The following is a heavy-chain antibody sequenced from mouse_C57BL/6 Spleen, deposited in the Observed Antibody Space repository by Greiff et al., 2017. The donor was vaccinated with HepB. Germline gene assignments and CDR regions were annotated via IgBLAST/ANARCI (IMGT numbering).Heavy chain of an antibody. J-gene: IGHJ3*01. CDR2: IYPGSGST. Sequence: QQPGAELVKPGASVKMSCKASGYTFTSYWLTWVTQRPGQGLEWIGDIYPGSGSTNYNEKFMRKATLTVDTSSSTAYMQLSSLTSEDSAVYYCARRSKEAWFAYWGQGTLVTVSA. CDR3: ARRSKEAWFAY. D-gene: IGHD1-3*01. V-gene: IGHV1-55*01. CDR1: GYTFTSYW.